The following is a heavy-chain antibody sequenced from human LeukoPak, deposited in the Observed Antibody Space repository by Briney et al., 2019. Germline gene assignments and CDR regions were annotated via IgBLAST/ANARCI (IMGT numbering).Heavy chain of an antibody. Sequence: PGGSLRLSCAASGFTFSNYWMGRVRQAPGKGLEWVANIKQDGSEKYYVDSVKGRFTISRDNTKSSLYLQMNSLRDEDTAVYYCARDIGDCSSLSCYNHYYYMDVWGKGTTVTVSS. CDR3: ARDIGDCSSLSCYNHYYYMDV. J-gene: IGHJ6*03. D-gene: IGHD2-2*02. V-gene: IGHV3-7*01. CDR2: IKQDGSEK. CDR1: GFTFSNYW.